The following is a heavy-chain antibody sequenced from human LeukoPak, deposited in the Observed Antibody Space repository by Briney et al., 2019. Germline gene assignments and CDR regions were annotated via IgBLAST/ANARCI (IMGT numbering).Heavy chain of an antibody. J-gene: IGHJ4*02. D-gene: IGHD3-9*01. CDR3: ARGRYDVLAGYQPPYFDY. CDR1: GFTFSDYS. CDR2: ISIGSSYI. V-gene: IGHV3-21*01. Sequence: PGGSLRLSCAASGFTFSDYSINWVRQAPGKGLEWVSSISIGSSYIYYADSVKGRFTISRDNAKDSLYLQMNSLRAEDTAVYYCARGRYDVLAGYQPPYFDYWGQGTLVTDSS.